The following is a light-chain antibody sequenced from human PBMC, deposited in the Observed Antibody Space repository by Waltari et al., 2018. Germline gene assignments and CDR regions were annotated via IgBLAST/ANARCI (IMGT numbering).Light chain of an antibody. J-gene: IGLJ2*01. CDR1: SSDVGGYNY. Sequence: QSALTQPASVSGSPGQSITIPCPGPSSDVGGYNYVSWYQQHPGKAPKLMIYDVSNRPSGVSNRFSGSKSGNTASLTISGLQAEDEADYYCSSYISSSTLELFGGGTSLTVL. CDR3: SSYISSSTLEL. V-gene: IGLV2-14*03. CDR2: DVS.